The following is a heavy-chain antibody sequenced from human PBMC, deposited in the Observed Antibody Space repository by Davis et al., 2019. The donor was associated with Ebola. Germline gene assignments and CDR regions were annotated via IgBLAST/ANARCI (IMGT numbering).Heavy chain of an antibody. J-gene: IGHJ4*02. V-gene: IGHV1-3*01. D-gene: IGHD6-19*01. Sequence: AASVKVSCKASGFILTNYAIHWVRQAPGQRLEWMGWVHGGNGNTKYSQRFQGRVTITTDTSAGTVYLDLTSLRSDDTAVFYCARASFGYNSGWYADYWGPGSLVTVSS. CDR3: ARASFGYNSGWYADY. CDR2: VHGGNGNT. CDR1: GFILTNYA.